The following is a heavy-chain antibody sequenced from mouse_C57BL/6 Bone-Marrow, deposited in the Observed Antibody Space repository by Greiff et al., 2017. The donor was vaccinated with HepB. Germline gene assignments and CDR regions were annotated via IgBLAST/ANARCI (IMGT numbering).Heavy chain of an antibody. D-gene: IGHD2-1*01. CDR1: GFTFSSYA. V-gene: IGHV5-4*01. J-gene: IGHJ2*01. CDR2: ISDGGSYT. Sequence: EVQGVESGGGLVKPGGSLKLSCAASGFTFSSYAMSWVRQTPEKRLEWVATISDGGSYTYYPDNVKGRFTISRDNAKNNLYLQMSHLKSEDTAMYYCARGDGNSDYWGQGTTLTVSS. CDR3: ARGDGNSDY.